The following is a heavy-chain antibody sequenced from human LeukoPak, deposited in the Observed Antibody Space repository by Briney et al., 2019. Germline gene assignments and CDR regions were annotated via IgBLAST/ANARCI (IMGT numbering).Heavy chain of an antibody. V-gene: IGHV3-7*01. Sequence: PGGSLRPSCAASGFTFSTFWMSWVRQAPGKGLEWVANIKVDGSEKYYVDSMKGRFTVSGDNAKNSLYLQMDSLRAEDTAVYYCARGGTFVSDYWGQGTLVTVSS. D-gene: IGHD1-1*01. CDR2: IKVDGSEK. CDR3: ARGGTFVSDY. CDR1: GFTFSTFW. J-gene: IGHJ4*02.